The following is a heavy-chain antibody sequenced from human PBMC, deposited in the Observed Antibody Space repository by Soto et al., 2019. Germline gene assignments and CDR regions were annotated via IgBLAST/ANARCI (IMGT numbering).Heavy chain of an antibody. CDR3: VRYRALDSSGHWFDS. J-gene: IGHJ5*01. Sequence: TLSLTCTVSGRSVSSGGYYWTWIRQHPGKGLEWIGYIYHIGSPSYNPSLKSRLSMSLDTSKNQFSLNLTSVTAADTAIYYCVRYRALDSSGHWFDSWGQGTLVTVAS. CDR1: GRSVSSGGYY. V-gene: IGHV4-31*03. CDR2: IYHIGSP. D-gene: IGHD6-19*01.